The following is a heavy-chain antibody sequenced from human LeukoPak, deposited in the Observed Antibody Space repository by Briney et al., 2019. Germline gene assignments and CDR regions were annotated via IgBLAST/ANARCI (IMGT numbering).Heavy chain of an antibody. Sequence: SETLSLTCAVYGGSFSGYYWSWIRQPPGKGLEWIGEINHSRSTDYNPSLKSRVTISVDTSKNQFSLKLSSVTAADAAVYYCASYSGGIQYYFDYWGQGTLVTVSS. J-gene: IGHJ4*02. D-gene: IGHD2-15*01. CDR3: ASYSGGIQYYFDY. CDR2: INHSRST. V-gene: IGHV4-34*01. CDR1: GGSFSGYY.